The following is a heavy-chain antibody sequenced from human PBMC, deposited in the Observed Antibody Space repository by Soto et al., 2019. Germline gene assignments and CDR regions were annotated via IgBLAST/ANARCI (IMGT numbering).Heavy chain of an antibody. D-gene: IGHD3-10*01. CDR1: GGSFSGYY. CDR2: INHSGST. Sequence: SETLSLTCAVYGGSFSGYYWSWIRQPPGKGLEWIGEINHSGSTNYNPSLKSRVTISVDTSKNQFSLNLSSGTAADTAVYYGASHYYGSGSPNWFDPWGQGTLVTVSS. J-gene: IGHJ5*02. V-gene: IGHV4-34*01. CDR3: ASHYYGSGSPNWFDP.